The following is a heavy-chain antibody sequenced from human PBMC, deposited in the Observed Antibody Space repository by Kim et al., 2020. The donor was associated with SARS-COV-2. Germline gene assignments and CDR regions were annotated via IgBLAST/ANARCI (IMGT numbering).Heavy chain of an antibody. J-gene: IGHJ4*02. CDR3: AKVRVYYGSGSYPSR. D-gene: IGHD3-10*01. Sequence: DALQGRFTLSRDNSKNTLYLQMNSLRAEDTAVYYCAKVRVYYGSGSYPSRWGQGTLVTVSS. V-gene: IGHV3-23*01.